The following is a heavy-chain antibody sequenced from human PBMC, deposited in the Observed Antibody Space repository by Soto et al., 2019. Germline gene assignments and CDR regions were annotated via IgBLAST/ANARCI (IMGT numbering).Heavy chain of an antibody. D-gene: IGHD2-21*01. Sequence: GASVKVSCKASGYAFSGCYIHCVRQAPGLGLEWLGWIYPHSGDTNYTQNFQGRVTVTRDTSINTAYMELSRLRSDDTAVYFCARSVVPGAPMDVWGQGTTVTVSS. CDR2: IYPHSGDT. CDR3: ARSVVPGAPMDV. J-gene: IGHJ6*02. CDR1: GYAFSGCY. V-gene: IGHV1-2*02.